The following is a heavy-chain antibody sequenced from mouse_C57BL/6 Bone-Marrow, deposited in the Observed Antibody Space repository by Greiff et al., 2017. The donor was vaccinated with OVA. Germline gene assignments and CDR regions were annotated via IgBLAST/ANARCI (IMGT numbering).Heavy chain of an antibody. CDR1: GYTFTSYW. J-gene: IGHJ2*01. Sequence: QVQLQQPGAELVRPGTSVKLSCKASGYTFTSYWMHWVKQRPGQGLEWIGVIDPSDSYTNYNQKFKGKATLTVDTSSSTAYMQLSSLTSEDSAVYYCARPSYYGSSYNYWGQGTNLTVSS. V-gene: IGHV1-59*01. D-gene: IGHD1-1*01. CDR2: IDPSDSYT. CDR3: ARPSYYGSSYNY.